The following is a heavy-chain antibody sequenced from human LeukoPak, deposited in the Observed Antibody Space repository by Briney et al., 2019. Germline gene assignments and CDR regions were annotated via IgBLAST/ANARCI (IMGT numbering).Heavy chain of an antibody. D-gene: IGHD2-15*01. Sequence: GRSLRLSCTASGFTFGDYAMSWFRQAAGKGLEWVGFIRSKAYGGTTEYAASVKGRFTISRDDSKSIAYLQMNSLKTEDTAVYYCTRDVVPGYCSGGSCYSFQHWGQGTLVTVSS. CDR3: TRDVVPGYCSGGSCYSFQH. V-gene: IGHV3-49*03. CDR2: IRSKAYGGTT. CDR1: GFTFGDYA. J-gene: IGHJ1*01.